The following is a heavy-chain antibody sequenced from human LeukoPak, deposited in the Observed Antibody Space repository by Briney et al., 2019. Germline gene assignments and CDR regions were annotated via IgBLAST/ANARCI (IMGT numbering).Heavy chain of an antibody. D-gene: IGHD4-23*01. CDR3: AKDQSMDGGNVRGYFDP. CDR1: GFTFSSYG. J-gene: IGHJ5*02. V-gene: IGHV3-30*18. CDR2: ISYDGGNK. Sequence: PGRSLRLSCAASGFTFSSYGMHWVRQAPGKGLEWVAVISYDGGNKYYPDSVKGRFTISRDNSKSTVYLQMNSLRAEDTAVYYCAKDQSMDGGNVRGYFDPWGQGTLVTVSS.